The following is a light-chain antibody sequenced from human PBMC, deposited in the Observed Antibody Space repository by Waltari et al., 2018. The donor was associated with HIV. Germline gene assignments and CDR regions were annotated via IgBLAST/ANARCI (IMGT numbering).Light chain of an antibody. Sequence: QSALTQPASVSGSPGQSITIACTGTSSDVGGYNYVSWYQQHPGKAPKLMIYEVSNGPSGGSNRCSGSKSGNTASLTISGLQAEDEADYYCSSYTSSSTWVFGGGTKLTVL. V-gene: IGLV2-14*01. CDR3: SSYTSSSTWV. J-gene: IGLJ3*02. CDR1: SSDVGGYNY. CDR2: EVS.